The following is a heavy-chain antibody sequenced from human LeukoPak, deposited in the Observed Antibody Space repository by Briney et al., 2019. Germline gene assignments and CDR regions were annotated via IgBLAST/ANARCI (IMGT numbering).Heavy chain of an antibody. Sequence: PSETLSLTCTVSGGSISTYYWSWIRQPPGKGLEWIGYIYHSGSTNYNPSLKSRITISVDTSQNQFSLKLSSVTAADTAVYYCARSGRIPYYFDYWGQGTLVTVSS. CDR1: GGSISTYY. D-gene: IGHD5-18*01. V-gene: IGHV4-59*01. J-gene: IGHJ4*02. CDR2: IYHSGST. CDR3: ARSGRIPYYFDY.